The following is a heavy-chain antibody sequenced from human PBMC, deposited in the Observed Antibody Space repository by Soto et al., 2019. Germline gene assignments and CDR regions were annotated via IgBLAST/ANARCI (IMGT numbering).Heavy chain of an antibody. V-gene: IGHV4-61*08. CDR3: ARAVLYSSGQPLYYYYYYGMDV. CDR1: GGYISSGDYY. CDR2: IYYSGST. Sequence: PSETLSLTCTVSGGYISSGDYYWSWIRTPPGKGLEWIGYIYYSGSTNYNPSLKSRVTISVDTSKNQFSLKLSSVTAADTAVYYCARAVLYSSGQPLYYYYYYGMDVWGQGTTVTVSS. D-gene: IGHD6-19*01. J-gene: IGHJ6*02.